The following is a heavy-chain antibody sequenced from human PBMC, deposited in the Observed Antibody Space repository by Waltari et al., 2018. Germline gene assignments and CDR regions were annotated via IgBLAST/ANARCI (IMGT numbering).Heavy chain of an antibody. CDR1: GYSSTTYV. V-gene: IGHV1-18*01. Sequence: QIHLVQSGPETQKPGASVKVSCKTSGYSSTTYVISWVRQAPGQGLEWVGWLSPFSGQTHYAQKFQDRVAMTADTAAATAYMELKSLRSDDTAFYYCATSYSWNGLEYWGHGTLVTVFS. D-gene: IGHD1-26*01. CDR3: ATSYSWNGLEY. CDR2: LSPFSGQT. J-gene: IGHJ4*01.